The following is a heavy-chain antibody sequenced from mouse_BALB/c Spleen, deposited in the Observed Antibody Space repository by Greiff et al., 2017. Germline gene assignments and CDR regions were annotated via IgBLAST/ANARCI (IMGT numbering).Heavy chain of an antibody. Sequence: EVQLQESGGGLVKPGGSLKLSCAASGFAFSSYDMSWVRQTPEKRLEWVAYISSGGGSTYYPDTVKGRFTISRDNAKNTLYLQMSSLKSEDTAMYYCARRQLGYYAMDYWGQGTSVTVSS. CDR2: ISSGGGST. CDR1: GFAFSSYD. V-gene: IGHV5-12-1*01. D-gene: IGHD4-1*02. J-gene: IGHJ4*01. CDR3: ARRQLGYYAMDY.